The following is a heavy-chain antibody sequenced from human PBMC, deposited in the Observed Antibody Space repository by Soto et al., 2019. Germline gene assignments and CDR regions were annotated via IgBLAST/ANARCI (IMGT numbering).Heavy chain of an antibody. J-gene: IGHJ6*02. D-gene: IGHD3-22*01. V-gene: IGHV3-30*03. CDR1: GFTFNSYA. CDR2: ISYDESNK. Sequence: GGSLRLSCAASGFTFNSYAMSWVRQAPGKGLEWVAVISYDESNKYYADSVKGRFTISRDNSKNTLYLQMNSLRAEDTAVYYCARDFKEWLLLRGSNDYYYYGMDVWGQGTTVTVSS. CDR3: ARDFKEWLLLRGSNDYYYYGMDV.